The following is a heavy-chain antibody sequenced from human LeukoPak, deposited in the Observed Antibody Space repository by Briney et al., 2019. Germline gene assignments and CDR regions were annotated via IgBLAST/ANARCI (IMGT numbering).Heavy chain of an antibody. CDR1: GGSVNSGSTS. Sequence: PSGTLSLTCTVSGGSVNSGSTSWSWIRQPPGKGLEWIGYIYYSGSTNYNPSLKSRVTISVDTSKNQFSLKLSSVTAADTAVYYCAKLYSSSDFDYWGQGTLVTVSS. CDR3: AKLYSSSDFDY. V-gene: IGHV4-61*01. D-gene: IGHD6-6*01. CDR2: IYYSGST. J-gene: IGHJ4*02.